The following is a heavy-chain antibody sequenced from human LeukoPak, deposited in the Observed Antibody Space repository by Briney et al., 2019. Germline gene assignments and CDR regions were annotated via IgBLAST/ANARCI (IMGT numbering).Heavy chain of an antibody. Sequence: ASVKVSCKASGYTFTGFYMHWVREAPGHGLEWMGWINPNSGGTNYAQKFQGRVTMTRDTSISTAYMELSRLRSDDTAVSYCAAYCVDDCYSFDYWGQGTLVTVSS. CDR2: INPNSGGT. D-gene: IGHD2-21*02. V-gene: IGHV1-2*02. J-gene: IGHJ4*02. CDR1: GYTFTGFY. CDR3: AAYCVDDCYSFDY.